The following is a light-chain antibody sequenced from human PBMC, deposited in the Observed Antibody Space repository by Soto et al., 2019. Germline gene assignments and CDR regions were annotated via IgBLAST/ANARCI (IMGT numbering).Light chain of an antibody. CDR1: SSNIGNNP. Sequence: QSVLTQPPSASGTPGQRITISCSGSSSNIGNNPVNWYQQLPGAAPKLLIYINDQRPSGVPDRFSLSKSATSASLAISGLQPEDEADYYCAAWDDSLNALVGTGTKVTVL. V-gene: IGLV1-44*01. CDR3: AAWDDSLNAL. J-gene: IGLJ1*01. CDR2: IND.